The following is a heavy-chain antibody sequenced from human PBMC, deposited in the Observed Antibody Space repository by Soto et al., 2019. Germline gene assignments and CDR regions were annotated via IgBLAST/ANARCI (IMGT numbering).Heavy chain of an antibody. CDR2: ISGCGGST. D-gene: IGHD1-26*01. Sequence: EVQLLESGGGLVQPGGSLRLSCAASGFTFSSYAMSWVRQAPGKGLEWVSAISGCGGSTYYADSVKGRFTISRDNSNNTLCLQMRSLGAEATAVDYWAKDVTPRGATYYYYGMAYCGQGTTVAV. CDR3: AKDVTPRGATYYYYGMAY. J-gene: IGHJ6*02. CDR1: GFTFSSYA. V-gene: IGHV3-23*01.